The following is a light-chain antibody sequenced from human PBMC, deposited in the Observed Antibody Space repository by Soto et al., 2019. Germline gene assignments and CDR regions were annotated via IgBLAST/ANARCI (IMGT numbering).Light chain of an antibody. CDR2: RVS. CDR1: QSLVHGDGTTY. J-gene: IGKJ2*01. V-gene: IGKV2-24*01. CDR3: VQSTTYPPYT. Sequence: VMTQTPLSSPVTLGQPASISCRSSQSLVHGDGTTYLNWLHQRPGQPPRLLIYRVSNRFSGVPNKFSGRGAGTEFTLKISRVEAEDVGIYYRVQSTTYPPYTFGQGTKLEI.